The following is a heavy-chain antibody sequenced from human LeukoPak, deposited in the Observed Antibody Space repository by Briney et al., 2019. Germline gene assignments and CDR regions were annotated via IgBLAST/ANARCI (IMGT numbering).Heavy chain of an antibody. D-gene: IGHD4-17*01. V-gene: IGHV1-69*05. CDR1: GGTFNNSA. J-gene: IGHJ5*02. CDR2: IMPLFGTA. Sequence: SSVKVSCKTSGGTFNNSAISWVRQAPGQGLEWLGGIMPLFGTAGYAQKFQGRVTITKDESTRTVYLKLTSLTSDDTAVYYCARDVHGDYGSGWFGPWGQGTLVSVSS. CDR3: ARDVHGDYGSGWFGP.